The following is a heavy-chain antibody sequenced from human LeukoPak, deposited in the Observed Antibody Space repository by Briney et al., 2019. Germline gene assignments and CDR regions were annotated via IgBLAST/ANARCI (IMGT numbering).Heavy chain of an antibody. CDR1: GYTFTGYN. CDR3: ARVEWELLFDY. Sequence: DSEMISCAACGYTFTGYNMHWVRHAPGQRLEWMGWINPKSGGTNYAQKFQGRVTMSRDTSISTAYMELSRLRSDDTAVYYCARVEWELLFDYWGQGTLVTVSS. J-gene: IGHJ4*02. CDR2: INPKSGGT. V-gene: IGHV1-2*02. D-gene: IGHD1-26*01.